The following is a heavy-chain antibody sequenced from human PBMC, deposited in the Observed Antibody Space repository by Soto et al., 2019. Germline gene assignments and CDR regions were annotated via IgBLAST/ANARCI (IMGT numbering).Heavy chain of an antibody. V-gene: IGHV1-18*01. D-gene: IGHD2-21*01. J-gene: IGHJ6*03. CDR1: GYTYNSYG. Sequence: GASVKVSCKASGYTYNSYGISWVRQAHGQGLEWMGRSIAIKGSADYALKFQDRVTITTDRSTQTVYMELRSLRPEDTALYYCAKSLVFVDHAYMDVWGKGTTVTVSS. CDR3: AKSLVFVDHAYMDV. CDR2: SIAIKGSA.